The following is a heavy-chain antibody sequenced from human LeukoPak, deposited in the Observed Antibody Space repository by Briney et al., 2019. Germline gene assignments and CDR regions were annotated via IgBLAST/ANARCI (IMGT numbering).Heavy chain of an antibody. D-gene: IGHD3-22*01. V-gene: IGHV4-59*01. J-gene: IGHJ4*02. CDR3: ASSGGYYTFDY. CDR1: GGSISSYY. CDR2: IYYSGST. Sequence: SETLSLTCTVSGGSISSYYWSWIRQPPGKGLEWIGYIYYSGSTNYNPSLKSRVTISVDTSKNQFSLKLSSVTVADTAVYYCASSGGYYTFDYWGQGTLVTVSS.